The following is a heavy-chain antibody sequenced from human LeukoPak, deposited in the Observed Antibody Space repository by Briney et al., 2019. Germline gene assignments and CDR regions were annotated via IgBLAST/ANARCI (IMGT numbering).Heavy chain of an antibody. J-gene: IGHJ6*03. CDR2: INTDGSST. CDR3: ARVSGCSSTSCSYYYYYYMDV. CDR1: XXXFSSXX. Sequence: ASXXXFSSXXXXXXXXXXXXXXVWXSRINTDGSSTSYADSVKGRFTISRDNAKNTLYLQMNSLRAEDTAVYYCARVSGCSSTSCSYYYYYYMDVWGKGTTVTVSS. D-gene: IGHD2-2*01. V-gene: IGHV3-74*01.